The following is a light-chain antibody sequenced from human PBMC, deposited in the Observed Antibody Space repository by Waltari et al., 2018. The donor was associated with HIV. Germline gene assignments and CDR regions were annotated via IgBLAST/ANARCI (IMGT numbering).Light chain of an antibody. J-gene: IGLJ3*02. CDR3: QSADSSGAWV. V-gene: IGLV3-25*03. CDR2: KDN. Sequence: SYDLTQPPSVSVSPGQTARIACSGDELPKHYSYWYQQRPGQAPVLLIYKDNERPAGIPERFAGSSSVTTVTLTITGVQADDEADYWCQSADSSGAWVFGGGTKLTVL. CDR1: ELPKHY.